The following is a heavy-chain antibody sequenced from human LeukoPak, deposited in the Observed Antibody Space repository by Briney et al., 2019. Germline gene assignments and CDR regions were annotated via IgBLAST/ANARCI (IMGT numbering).Heavy chain of an antibody. Sequence: GGSLRLSCAASGFTFSNFWMNRVRQAPGKGLEWVANIKQDGSVKHYVDSVKGRFTISRDNTKNSLYLQMNSLKPEDTAVYYCARDGNGAQWLVLGYYFDYWGQGTLVTVSS. CDR1: GFTFSNFW. V-gene: IGHV3-7*03. CDR2: IKQDGSVK. CDR3: ARDGNGAQWLVLGYYFDY. D-gene: IGHD6-19*01. J-gene: IGHJ4*02.